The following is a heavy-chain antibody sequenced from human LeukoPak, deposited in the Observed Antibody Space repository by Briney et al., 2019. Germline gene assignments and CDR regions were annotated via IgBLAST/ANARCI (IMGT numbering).Heavy chain of an antibody. CDR2: IYYSGST. D-gene: IGHD2-15*01. CDR3: ARHEKSGGSYYFDY. Sequence: NPSETLSLTCTASGGSISSYYWSWIRQPPGKGLEWIGYIYYSGSTNFTPSLKSRVTISVDTSKNQLSLKLSSVTAADTAVYYCARHEKSGGSYYFDYWGQGTLVTVSS. J-gene: IGHJ4*02. V-gene: IGHV4-59*08. CDR1: GGSISSYY.